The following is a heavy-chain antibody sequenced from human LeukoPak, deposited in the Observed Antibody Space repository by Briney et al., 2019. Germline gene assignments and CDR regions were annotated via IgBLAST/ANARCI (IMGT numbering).Heavy chain of an antibody. D-gene: IGHD3-10*01. CDR1: GCTFSSYA. V-gene: IGHV1-69*04. CDR3: ARGDYYGSGSYLSRNWFDP. J-gene: IGHJ5*02. CDR2: IISILGIA. Sequence: ASVTVSCTASGCTFSSYAISWVRQAPGQGLEWMGIIISILGIANYAQKFQGRVTITADKSTSTAYMELSSLRSEHTAVYYCARGDYYGSGSYLSRNWFDPWGQGTLVTVSS.